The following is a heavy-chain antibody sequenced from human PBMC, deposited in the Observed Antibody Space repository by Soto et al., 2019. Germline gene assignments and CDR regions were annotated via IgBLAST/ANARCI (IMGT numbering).Heavy chain of an antibody. D-gene: IGHD3-3*01. CDR2: INHSGST. V-gene: IGHV4-34*01. CDR3: ARLRFWSGYFKKYFDY. CDR1: GGSFSGYY. J-gene: IGHJ4*02. Sequence: SETLSLTCAVYGGSFSGYYWSWIRQPPGKGLKWIGEINHSGSTNYNPSLKSRVTISVDTPKNQFSLKLSSVTAADTAVYYCARLRFWSGYFKKYFDYWGQGTLVTVSS.